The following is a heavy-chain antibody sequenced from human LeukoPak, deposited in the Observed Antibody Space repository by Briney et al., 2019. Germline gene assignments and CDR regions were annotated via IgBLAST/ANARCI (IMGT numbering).Heavy chain of an antibody. CDR2: IRYDGSNK. J-gene: IGHJ4*02. V-gene: IGHV3-30*02. D-gene: IGHD1-26*01. CDR1: GFTFSSYG. Sequence: GGSLRLSCAASGFTFSSYGMHWVRQAPGKGLEWVAFIRYDGSNKYYADSVKGRFTISRDNSKNTLYLQMNSLRAEDTAVYYCARDTYSGSYPPALNYWGQGSLVTVSS. CDR3: ARDTYSGSYPPALNY.